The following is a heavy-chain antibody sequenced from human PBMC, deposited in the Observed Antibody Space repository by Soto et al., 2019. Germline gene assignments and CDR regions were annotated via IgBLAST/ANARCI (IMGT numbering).Heavy chain of an antibody. CDR2: IYYSGST. Sequence: PSETLSLTCTVSGGSIGSSFYYWGWIRQPPGMGLEWIGTIYYSGSTNYNPALQSRVTISIDTSKNQFSLNLSSVTAADTAVYYCARHVRGATWAYFDFWGLGTLVTVSS. CDR3: ARHVRGATWAYFDF. J-gene: IGHJ4*02. V-gene: IGHV4-39*01. D-gene: IGHD1-26*01. CDR1: GGSIGSSFYY.